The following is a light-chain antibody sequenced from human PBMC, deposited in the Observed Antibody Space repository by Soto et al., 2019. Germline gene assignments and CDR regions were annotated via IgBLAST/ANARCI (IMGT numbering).Light chain of an antibody. J-gene: IGKJ1*01. Sequence: EIVLTQSPGTLSLSPGERATLSCSASQSVSSSYLAWYQQKPGQAPRLLIYGASSRATVIPDRFSGSGSGTDFTLTISRLEPEDFAVYYCQQYGSAPTFGQGTKVEIK. V-gene: IGKV3-20*01. CDR1: QSVSSSY. CDR2: GAS. CDR3: QQYGSAPT.